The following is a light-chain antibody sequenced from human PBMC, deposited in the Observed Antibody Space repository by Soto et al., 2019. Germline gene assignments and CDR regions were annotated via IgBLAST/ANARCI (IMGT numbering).Light chain of an antibody. J-gene: IGLJ2*01. Sequence: QSALTQPASVSGSPGQSITISCTGTSSDVGSYNLVSWYQQQPGKAPKLIIYEVTKRPSGVPDRFSGSKSGNTASLTVSGLQTEDEAYYYCSSYAASSHLLFGGGTKLTVL. CDR3: SSYAASSHLL. CDR1: SSDVGSYNL. CDR2: EVT. V-gene: IGLV2-14*02.